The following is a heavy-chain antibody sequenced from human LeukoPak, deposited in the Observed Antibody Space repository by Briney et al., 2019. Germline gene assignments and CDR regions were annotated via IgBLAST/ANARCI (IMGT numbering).Heavy chain of an antibody. D-gene: IGHD5-24*01. J-gene: IGHJ4*02. CDR2: IYAGNSDT. CDR3: AILTHQDGRVY. Sequence: GESLKISCQGFGYTFTTSWIGWVRQLPGKGLEWMAIIYAGNSDTKYSPSFQGQVSISTDRSISTAYLQWSSLQASDTAIYYCAILTHQDGRVYWGQGTLVTVSS. CDR1: GYTFTTSW. V-gene: IGHV5-51*01.